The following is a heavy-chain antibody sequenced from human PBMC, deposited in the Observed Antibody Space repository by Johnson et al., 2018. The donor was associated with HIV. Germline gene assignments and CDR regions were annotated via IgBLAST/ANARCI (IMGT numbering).Heavy chain of an antibody. D-gene: IGHD1-1*01. CDR3: AREKTTDWYDDAFDI. V-gene: IGHV3-30-3*01. J-gene: IGHJ3*02. Sequence: QVQLVESGGGVIQPGRSLRLSCAASAFTFRTYSMHWVRQPPGKGLEWVAAISYVETNKYYADSVKGRFTISRDNSKNTLYLHMTSLRADDTAVYYCAREKTTDWYDDAFDIWGHGTMVTVSS. CDR2: ISYVETNK. CDR1: AFTFRTYS.